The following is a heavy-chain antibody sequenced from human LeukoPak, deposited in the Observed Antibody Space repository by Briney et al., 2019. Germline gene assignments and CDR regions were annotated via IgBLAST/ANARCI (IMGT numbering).Heavy chain of an antibody. CDR1: GGSIRSSSYY. J-gene: IGHJ4*02. V-gene: IGHV4-39*01. CDR2: IYYSGST. D-gene: IGHD6-19*01. Sequence: AAETLSLTCTVSGGSIRSSSYYWVWIRQPPGKGLEWIGSIYYSGSTYYNASLKSRGTISVDTSKNQFSLKLNSVTAADTAVYFCARQVVAVAGTGYFDYWGQGTLVTVSS. CDR3: ARQVVAVAGTGYFDY.